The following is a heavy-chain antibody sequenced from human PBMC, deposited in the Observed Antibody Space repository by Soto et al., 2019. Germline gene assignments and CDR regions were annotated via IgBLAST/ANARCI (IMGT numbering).Heavy chain of an antibody. CDR3: AKSGWRDGGSSYYFDY. Sequence: GGSLRLSCAASGFTFSTYDVSWVRQAPGKGLEWVSAISGSGGSTYYADSVKGRFTISRDNSKNTLYLQMNRLRDEDTAVYYCAKSGWRDGGSSYYFDYWGQGTLVTVSS. CDR2: ISGSGGST. J-gene: IGHJ4*02. V-gene: IGHV3-23*01. CDR1: GFTFSTYD. D-gene: IGHD6-6*01.